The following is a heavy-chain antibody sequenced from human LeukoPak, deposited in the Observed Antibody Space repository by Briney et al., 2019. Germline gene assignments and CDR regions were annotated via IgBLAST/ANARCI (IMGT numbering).Heavy chain of an antibody. CDR2: INPNSGAA. Sequence: GASVKVSCKASGYTFTGYYIHWVRQAPGQGLEWMGWINPNSGAANYARKFQGRVTMTRDTSITTAYMEVSRLRFDDTAVYYCARGMHGLDVWGQGTTVTVSS. V-gene: IGHV1-2*02. CDR1: GYTFTGYY. J-gene: IGHJ6*02. CDR3: ARGMHGLDV.